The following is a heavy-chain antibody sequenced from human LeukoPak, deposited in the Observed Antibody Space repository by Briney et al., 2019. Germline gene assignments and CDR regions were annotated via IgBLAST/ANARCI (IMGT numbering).Heavy chain of an antibody. D-gene: IGHD1-26*01. Sequence: SETLSLTCTVSGGSISSGDYYWSWIRQPPGKGLEWIGYIYYSGSTYYNPSLKSRVTISVDTSKNQFSLKLSSVTAADTAVYYCARSVVGASYSFDYWGPGTVVTVSS. V-gene: IGHV4-30-4*02. CDR1: GGSISSGDYY. J-gene: IGHJ4*02. CDR2: IYYSGST. CDR3: ARSVVGASYSFDY.